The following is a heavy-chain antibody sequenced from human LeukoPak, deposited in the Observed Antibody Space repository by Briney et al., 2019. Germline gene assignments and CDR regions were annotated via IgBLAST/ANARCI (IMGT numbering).Heavy chain of an antibody. CDR2: VRGSDAGT. CDR1: GFTFSTYA. CDR3: AKNRGGSYYSGSDY. Sequence: GGSLRLSCAASGFTFSTYAMSWVRQAPGKGLEWVSAVRGSDAGTSYADSVKGRFTISRDNSKNTLYLQMNSLRAEDTAVYYCAKNRGGSYYSGSDYWGQGTLVTVSS. J-gene: IGHJ4*02. V-gene: IGHV3-23*01. D-gene: IGHD1-26*01.